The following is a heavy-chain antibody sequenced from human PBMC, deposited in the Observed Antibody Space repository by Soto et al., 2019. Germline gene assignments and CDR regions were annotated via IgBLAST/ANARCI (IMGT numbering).Heavy chain of an antibody. J-gene: IGHJ4*02. D-gene: IGHD2-2*01. CDR3: ARDPDRVSYQY. CDR2: ISAYNGNT. CDR1: GYTFTSYG. Sequence: QVQLVQSGAEVKKPGASVKVSCKASGYTFTSYGISWVRQAPGQGLEWMGWISAYNGNTNYAQKLQGRVTMTTDTPARTAYKELRRLRSDDTAVYYCARDPDRVSYQYWGQGTLVTVSS. V-gene: IGHV1-18*01.